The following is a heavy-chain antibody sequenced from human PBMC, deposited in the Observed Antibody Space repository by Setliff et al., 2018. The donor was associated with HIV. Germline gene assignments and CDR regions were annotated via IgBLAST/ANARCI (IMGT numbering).Heavy chain of an antibody. CDR3: ARRGIIAGTTDF. D-gene: IGHD1-7*01. J-gene: IGHJ4*02. V-gene: IGHV4-39*01. CDR1: NGSISSSSYF. CDR2: IFYSGST. Sequence: SETLSLTCTVSNGSISSSSYFWGWIRQPPGKGLEWIGNIFYSGSTYYNPSLKSRVLISVDTSRNQFSLKLTSVTAADTAVYYCARRGIIAGTTDFWGQGTPVTVSS.